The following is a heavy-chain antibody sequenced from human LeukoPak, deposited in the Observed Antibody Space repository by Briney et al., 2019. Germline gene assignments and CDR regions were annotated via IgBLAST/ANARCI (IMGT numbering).Heavy chain of an antibody. CDR2: ISSSPIDI. D-gene: IGHD1-26*01. CDR1: GFTFSRYA. Sequence: GGSLRLSCAASGFTFSRYATAWVRQAPGKGPDWVSSISSSPIDIYDADSVKGRFTISRDNSKNSLYLQMNSLRVEDTAVYYCARIHDGTPTPSFDSWGQGTLVTVSS. CDR3: ARIHDGTPTPSFDS. V-gene: IGHV3-21*01. J-gene: IGHJ4*02.